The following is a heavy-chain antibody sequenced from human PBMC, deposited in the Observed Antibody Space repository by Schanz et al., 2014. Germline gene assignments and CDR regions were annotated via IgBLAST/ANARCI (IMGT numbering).Heavy chain of an antibody. J-gene: IGHJ4*02. Sequence: QVQLVQSGAEVKKPGSSVKVSCKASGGTFSSFAIFWVRQAPGQGLEWMGTIIPILDITNYAQKFQGRVTITADKSTSTAYMELSTLRLEDKAVYYCARAGQDYSDSSGYATYYFGNWGQGTLVTVSS. D-gene: IGHD3-22*01. CDR1: GGTFSSFA. V-gene: IGHV1-69*04. CDR3: ARAGQDYSDSSGYATYYFGN. CDR2: IIPILDIT.